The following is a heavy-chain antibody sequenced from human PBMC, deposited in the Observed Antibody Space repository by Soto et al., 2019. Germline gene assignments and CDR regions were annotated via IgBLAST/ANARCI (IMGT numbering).Heavy chain of an antibody. V-gene: IGHV3-73*01. CDR2: IRSKVNSYAT. CDR3: GGYYDILTGPDY. D-gene: IGHD3-9*01. J-gene: IGHJ4*02. CDR1: GFTFSGSA. Sequence: PGGSLRLSCAASGFTFSGSAMHWVRQASGKGLEWVGRIRSKVNSYATAYGESVKGRFTISRDDSKNTAYLQMNSLKTEDTAVYYCGGYYDILTGPDYWGQGTLVTVSS.